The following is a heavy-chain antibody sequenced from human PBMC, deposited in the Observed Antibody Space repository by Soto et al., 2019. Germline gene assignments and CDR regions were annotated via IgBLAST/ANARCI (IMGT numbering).Heavy chain of an antibody. J-gene: IGHJ5*02. CDR3: ARGSFKYYDFWSGYSPGWFDP. Sequence: SETLSLTCAVYGGSFSGYYWSWIRQPPGKGLEWIGEINHSGSTNYNPSLTSRVTISVDTSKNQFSLKLSSVTAADTAVYYCARGSFKYYDFWSGYSPGWFDPWGQGTLVTVSS. V-gene: IGHV4-34*01. CDR2: INHSGST. CDR1: GGSFSGYY. D-gene: IGHD3-3*01.